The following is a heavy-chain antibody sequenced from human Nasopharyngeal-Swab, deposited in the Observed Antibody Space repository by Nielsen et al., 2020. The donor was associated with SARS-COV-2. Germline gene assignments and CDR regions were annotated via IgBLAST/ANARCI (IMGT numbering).Heavy chain of an antibody. J-gene: IGHJ4*02. Sequence: GESLKISCAASGFTFSSYAMSWVRQAPGKGLVWVSRINSDGSSTSYADSVKGRFTISRDNAQNTLYLQMNSLRAEDAAVYYCARLSADCSRTSCYTGYFDYWGQGTLVTVSS. CDR1: GFTFSSYA. CDR3: ARLSADCSRTSCYTGYFDY. D-gene: IGHD2-2*02. CDR2: INSDGSST. V-gene: IGHV3-74*01.